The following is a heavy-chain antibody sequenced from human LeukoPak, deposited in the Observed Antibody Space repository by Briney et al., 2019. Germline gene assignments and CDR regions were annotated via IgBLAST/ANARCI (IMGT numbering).Heavy chain of an antibody. V-gene: IGHV3-23*01. Sequence: GGSLRLSCAASGFTVSSNYMSWVRQAPGKGLEWVSAISGSGGSTYYADSVKGRFTISRDNPKNTLYLQMKSLGAEDTAVYYCAKPPYSGYDWELFDYWGQRTLVTVSS. CDR1: GFTVSSNY. D-gene: IGHD5-12*01. CDR2: ISGSGGST. J-gene: IGHJ4*02. CDR3: AKPPYSGYDWELFDY.